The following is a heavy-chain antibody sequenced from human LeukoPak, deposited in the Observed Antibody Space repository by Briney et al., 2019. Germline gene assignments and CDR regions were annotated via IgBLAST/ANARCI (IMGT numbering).Heavy chain of an antibody. CDR3: ARDFSDPYYYYGMDV. J-gene: IGHJ6*01. D-gene: IGHD2-21*02. CDR1: GFTFSDYY. V-gene: IGHV3-11*01. CDR2: MSSSGSTI. Sequence: GGSLRLSCAASGFTFSDYYMSWIRQAPGKGLEWVSYMSSSGSTIYYADSVKGRFTISRDNAKNSLYLRMNSLRAEDTAVYYCARDFSDPYYYYGMDVWGQGTTVTVSS.